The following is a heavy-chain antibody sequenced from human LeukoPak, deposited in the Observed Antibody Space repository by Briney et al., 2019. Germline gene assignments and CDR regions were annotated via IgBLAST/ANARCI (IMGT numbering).Heavy chain of an antibody. CDR3: ARGAYSGYDSSLTYYFDY. CDR1: GFTFSTYS. D-gene: IGHD5-12*01. Sequence: GGSLRLSCAASGFTFSTYSMNWVRQAPGKGLEWVSAISGSGGSTYYADSVKGRFTISRDNSKNTLYLQMNSLRAEDTAVYYCARGAYSGYDSSLTYYFDYWGQGTLVTVSS. CDR2: ISGSGGST. V-gene: IGHV3-23*01. J-gene: IGHJ4*02.